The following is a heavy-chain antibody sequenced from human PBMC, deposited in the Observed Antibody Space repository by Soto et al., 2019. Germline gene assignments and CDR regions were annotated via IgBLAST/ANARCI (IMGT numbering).Heavy chain of an antibody. Sequence: QVQLVQSGAEVKKPGSSVKVSCKASGGTFSSYTISWVRQAPGQGLEWMGRIIPILGIANYAQKFQGRVTITADKSTSTAYMELRSMRSEDTAVYYCARSPPDYDSSGYYLVYWGQGTLVTVSS. CDR2: IIPILGIA. CDR1: GGTFSSYT. V-gene: IGHV1-69*02. D-gene: IGHD3-22*01. CDR3: ARSPPDYDSSGYYLVY. J-gene: IGHJ4*02.